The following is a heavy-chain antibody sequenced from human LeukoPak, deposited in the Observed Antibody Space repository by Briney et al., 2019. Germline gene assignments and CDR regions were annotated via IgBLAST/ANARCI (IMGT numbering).Heavy chain of an antibody. CDR1: GDSLTKKNFF. J-gene: IGHJ4*01. D-gene: IGHD2-15*01. Sequence: PSETLSLTCTLSGDSLTKKNFFWGWIRQPPGNGLEWIVSMSYSGKIYYNPSLKSRSPISIHTSKNQLTLKLNSVTAADTAMYHCARDRDVDDFDYWGRGTLVIVSS. CDR3: ARDRDVDDFDY. CDR2: MSYSGKI. V-gene: IGHV4-39*06.